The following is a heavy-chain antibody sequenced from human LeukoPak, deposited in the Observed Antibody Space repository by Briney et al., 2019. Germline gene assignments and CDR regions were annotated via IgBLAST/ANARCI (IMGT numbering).Heavy chain of an antibody. V-gene: IGHV4-61*02. Sequence: PSQTLSLTCTVSGGSISSGSYYWSWIRQPAGKGLEWIGRIYTSGSTNYNPSLKSRVTISVDTSKNQFSLKLSSVTAADTAVYYCADRRDNGEYWGQGTLVTVSS. CDR3: ADRRDNGEY. D-gene: IGHD1-1*01. CDR1: GGSISSGSYY. CDR2: IYTSGST. J-gene: IGHJ4*02.